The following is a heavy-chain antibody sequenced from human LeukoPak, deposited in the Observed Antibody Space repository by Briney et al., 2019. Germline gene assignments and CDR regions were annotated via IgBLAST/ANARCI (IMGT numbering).Heavy chain of an antibody. CDR3: AKMVREFYTISYYFDY. D-gene: IGHD2-8*01. CDR1: GFTFSSYS. V-gene: IGHV3-21*04. CDR2: ITTSSTYI. Sequence: PGGSLRLSCAASGFTFSSYSMSWVRQAPGKGLEWVSSITTSSTYISYADSVKGRFTISRDNSKNTLYLQMNSLRAEDTAVYYCAKMVREFYTISYYFDYWGQGTLVTVSS. J-gene: IGHJ4*02.